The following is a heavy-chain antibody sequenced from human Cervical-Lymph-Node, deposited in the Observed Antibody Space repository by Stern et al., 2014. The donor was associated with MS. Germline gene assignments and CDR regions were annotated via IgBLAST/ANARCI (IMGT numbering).Heavy chain of an antibody. CDR3: ARGYTTSSGRPDY. Sequence: QLVQSGPGLVKPSETLSLTCTVSGGSTSSYYWSWIRQPPGKGLEWIGYISSSGGTKYNPSLKSRATISVETSKNQFSPNMSSVTAADTAVYYCARGYTTSSGRPDYWGQGTLVTVSS. CDR1: GGSTSSYY. V-gene: IGHV4-59*08. D-gene: IGHD6-6*01. J-gene: IGHJ4*02. CDR2: ISSSGGT.